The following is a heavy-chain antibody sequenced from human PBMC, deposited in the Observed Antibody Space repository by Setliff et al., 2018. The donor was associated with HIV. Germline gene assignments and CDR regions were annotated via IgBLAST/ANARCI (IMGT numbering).Heavy chain of an antibody. J-gene: IGHJ6*02. CDR2: IYFTGSA. CDR3: ARVEGSGDWLLGYYYYYGMDV. V-gene: IGHV4-39*07. D-gene: IGHD3-9*01. Sequence: SETLSLTCTVSGGSLSRTSYYWGWIRQPPGKGLEWLGTIYFTGSAYYNPSLKSRVTISVDTSKNQFSLKLSSVTAADTAVYYCARVEGSGDWLLGYYYYYGMDVWGQGTTVTVSS. CDR1: GGSLSRTSYY.